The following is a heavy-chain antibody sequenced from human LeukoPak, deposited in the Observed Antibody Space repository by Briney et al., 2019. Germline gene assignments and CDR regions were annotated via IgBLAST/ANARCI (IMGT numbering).Heavy chain of an antibody. D-gene: IGHD3-10*01. CDR2: IYYSGIT. CDR1: GASISGSSHYF. Sequence: SETLSLTCTVSGASISGSSHYFWGWIRQTPGKGLEWIGSIYYSGITNYNPSLKSRVTISVDTSKNQFSLKLSSVTAADTAVYYCARGGYYGSGNDFRFDPWGQGTLVTVSS. V-gene: IGHV4-39*07. J-gene: IGHJ5*02. CDR3: ARGGYYGSGNDFRFDP.